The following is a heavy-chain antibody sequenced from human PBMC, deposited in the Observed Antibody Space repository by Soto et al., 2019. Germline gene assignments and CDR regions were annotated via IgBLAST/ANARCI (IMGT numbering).Heavy chain of an antibody. Sequence: EVQLVESGGGLIQPGGSLRLSCAASGFTFSSYGVNWVRQAPGKGLAWVSYISSGGSTIYYAGSVKGRFTISRDNAKNALYQQMNSLRTEDTAVYYCARGARDYYGMDVWGQGTTVTVSS. CDR3: ARGARDYYGMDV. J-gene: IGHJ6*02. CDR1: GFTFSSYG. CDR2: ISSGGSTI. V-gene: IGHV3-48*03.